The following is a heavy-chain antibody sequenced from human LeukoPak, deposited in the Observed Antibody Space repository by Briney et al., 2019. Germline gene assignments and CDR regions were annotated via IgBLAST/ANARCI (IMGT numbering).Heavy chain of an antibody. Sequence: AGGSLRLSCAASGFTFSSYAMHWVRQAPGKGLEWVAVISYDGSNKYYADSVKGRFTISRDNSKNTLYLQMNSLRAEDTAVYYCASTYGSGSYFLFDCWGQGTLVTVSS. J-gene: IGHJ4*02. V-gene: IGHV3-30-3*01. D-gene: IGHD3-10*01. CDR3: ASTYGSGSYFLFDC. CDR2: ISYDGSNK. CDR1: GFTFSSYA.